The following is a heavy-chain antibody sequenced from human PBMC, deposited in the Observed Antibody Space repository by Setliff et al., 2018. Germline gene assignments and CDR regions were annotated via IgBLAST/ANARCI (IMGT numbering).Heavy chain of an antibody. J-gene: IGHJ4*02. CDR1: GGTFSDYF. CDR3: ARTGTYRYFDY. V-gene: IGHV4-34*01. Sequence: SETLSLTCGASGGTFSDYFWTWIRQSPGKGLEWIGEINHSGSSNYNPSLKSRVTISIDTSNNQFSLKVTSVTAADTGIYYCARTGTYRYFDYWGQGALVTVSS. CDR2: INHSGSS. D-gene: IGHD1-1*01.